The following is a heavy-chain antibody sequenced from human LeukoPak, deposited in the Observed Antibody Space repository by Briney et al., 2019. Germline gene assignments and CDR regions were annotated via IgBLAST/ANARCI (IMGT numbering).Heavy chain of an antibody. J-gene: IGHJ6*02. Sequence: ASVKVSCKASGYTFTGYYMHWVRQAPGQGLEWMGWINPNSGGTNYAQKFQGRVTMTRDTSVSTAYMELSRLRSDDTAVYYCASSEGTVTREYYYYGMDVWGQGTTVTVS. CDR2: INPNSGGT. V-gene: IGHV1-2*02. CDR3: ASSEGTVTREYYYYGMDV. CDR1: GYTFTGYY. D-gene: IGHD4-17*01.